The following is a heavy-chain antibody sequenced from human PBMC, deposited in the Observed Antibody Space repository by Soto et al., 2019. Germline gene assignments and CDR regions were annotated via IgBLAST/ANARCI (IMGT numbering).Heavy chain of an antibody. V-gene: IGHV3-30*18. D-gene: IGHD6-19*01. J-gene: IGHJ4*02. CDR1: GFTFSSYG. Sequence: GGSLRLSCAASGFTFSSYGMHWVRQAPGKGLEWVAVISYDGTNKYYAGSVKGRFTISRDNSKNTLYLQMNSLRAEDTAVYYCAKDYSSEWYGLDYWGQGIPVTVSS. CDR2: ISYDGTNK. CDR3: AKDYSSEWYGLDY.